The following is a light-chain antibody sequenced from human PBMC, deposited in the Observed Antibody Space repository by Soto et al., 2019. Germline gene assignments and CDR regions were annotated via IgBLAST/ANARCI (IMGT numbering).Light chain of an antibody. V-gene: IGKV1-39*01. J-gene: IGKJ5*01. CDR3: QQSYSTA. CDR1: QSISSY. Sequence: DNQMTQSPSSLSAAVGDRVTLTCRASQSISSYLNWYQQKPGKAPKILIYAASSLQSGVPSRFSGSGSGTDFTLTISSLQPEDFATYYCQQSYSTAFGQGTRLEIK. CDR2: AAS.